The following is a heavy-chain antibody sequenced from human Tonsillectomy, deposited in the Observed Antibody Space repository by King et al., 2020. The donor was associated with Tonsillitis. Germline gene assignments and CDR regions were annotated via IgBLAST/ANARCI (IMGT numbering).Heavy chain of an antibody. J-gene: IGHJ3*02. CDR1: GGAITSGSYY. Sequence: VPLQESGPGLVKPSETLSLTCTVSGGAITSGSYYWSWIRQPAGKGLEWIGRIYTSVSTNYNPSLKSRITISVDTSKKQFSLNLTSLTAADTAMYYCAKPFNYYDSNGYYAFDIWGQGTMVTVSS. D-gene: IGHD3-22*01. CDR3: AKPFNYYDSNGYYAFDI. V-gene: IGHV4-61*02. CDR2: IYTSVST.